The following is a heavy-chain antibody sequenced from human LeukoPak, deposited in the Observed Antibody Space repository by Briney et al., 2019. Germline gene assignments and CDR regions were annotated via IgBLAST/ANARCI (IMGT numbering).Heavy chain of an antibody. CDR2: ISWNSGSI. D-gene: IGHD3-10*01. V-gene: IGHV3-9*01. CDR3: ARGPDY. CDR1: GFTFDDYA. Sequence: PGGSLRLSCAASGFTFDDYAIHWVRQAPGKGLEWVSGISWNSGSIGYADSVKGRFTISRDNAKNSLYLQMNSLRAEDTALYYCARGPDYWGQGTLVTVSS. J-gene: IGHJ4*02.